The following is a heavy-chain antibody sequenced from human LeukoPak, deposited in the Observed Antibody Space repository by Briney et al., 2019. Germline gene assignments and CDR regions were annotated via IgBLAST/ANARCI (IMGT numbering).Heavy chain of an antibody. V-gene: IGHV3-23*01. Sequence: GGSLRLSCAGSGFTFRTYAMDWVRQVPGKGLEWVAGITGNGGMIRYADSVKGRFTISRDNSKNTLYLQMNSLRVEDTAVYYCAKDRVPDGMGGNDFWGQGAPVTVSS. D-gene: IGHD3-16*01. CDR1: GFTFRTYA. J-gene: IGHJ4*02. CDR3: AKDRVPDGMGGNDF. CDR2: ITGNGGMI.